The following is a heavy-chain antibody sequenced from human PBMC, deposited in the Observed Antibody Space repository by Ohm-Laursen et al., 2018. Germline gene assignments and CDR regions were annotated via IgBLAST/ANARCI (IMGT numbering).Heavy chain of an antibody. Sequence: SQTLSLTCTVSGGSISGYYWSWIRQTAGKGLEWIGFISNSGNTNYNPSLKSRVTISVDTSKNQISLKLDSVTVADTAVFYCARRGSGGRSFDYWGQGSLVTVSS. CDR2: ISNSGNT. CDR1: GGSISGYY. J-gene: IGHJ4*02. CDR3: ARRGSGGRSFDY. D-gene: IGHD2-15*01. V-gene: IGHV4-59*08.